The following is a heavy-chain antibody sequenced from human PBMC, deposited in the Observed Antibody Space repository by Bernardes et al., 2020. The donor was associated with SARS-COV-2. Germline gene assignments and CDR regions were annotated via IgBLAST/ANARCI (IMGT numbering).Heavy chain of an antibody. CDR3: ARGMIVVVADAFDI. J-gene: IGHJ3*02. V-gene: IGHV4-31*03. Sequence: SETLSLTCTVSGGSISSGGYYWSWIRQHPGKGLEWIGYIYYSGSTYYNPSLKSRVTISVDTSKNQFSLKLSSVTAADTAVYYCARGMIVVVADAFDIWGQGTMVTGSS. CDR1: GGSISSGGYY. CDR2: IYYSGST. D-gene: IGHD3-22*01.